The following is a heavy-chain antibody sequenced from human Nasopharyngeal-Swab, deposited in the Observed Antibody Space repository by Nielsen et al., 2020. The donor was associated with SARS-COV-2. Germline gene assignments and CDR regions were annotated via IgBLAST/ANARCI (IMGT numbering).Heavy chain of an antibody. J-gene: IGHJ3*02. D-gene: IGHD3-22*01. CDR1: GFTFGSYD. V-gene: IGHV3-13*01. CDR2: IGTAGDT. Sequence: GESLKISCAASGFTFGSYDMHWVRQATGKGLEWVSAIGTAGDTYYPGSVKGRFTISRENAKNSLYLQMNSLRAEDTAVYYCARGFYDSSGYVEDAFDIWGQGTMVTVSS. CDR3: ARGFYDSSGYVEDAFDI.